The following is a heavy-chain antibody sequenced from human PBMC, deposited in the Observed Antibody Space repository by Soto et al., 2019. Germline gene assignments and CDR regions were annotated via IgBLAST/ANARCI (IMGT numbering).Heavy chain of an antibody. J-gene: IGHJ4*02. Sequence: QVQLVQSGAEVKKPGSSVKVSCKASGGTFSSYAISWVRQAPGQGLEWMGGIIPIFGTANYAQKFQGRVTITADESTSTAYMELSSLRSEDTAVYYFARAILSGYCSGGSCYYFDYWGQGTLVTVSS. V-gene: IGHV1-69*01. D-gene: IGHD2-15*01. CDR1: GGTFSSYA. CDR2: IIPIFGTA. CDR3: ARAILSGYCSGGSCYYFDY.